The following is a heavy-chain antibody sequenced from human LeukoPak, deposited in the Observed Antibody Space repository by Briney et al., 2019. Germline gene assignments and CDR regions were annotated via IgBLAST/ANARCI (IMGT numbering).Heavy chain of an antibody. Sequence: SETLSLTCAVSGGSISSGGYSWSWLRQPPGKGLEWIGYIYHSGSTYYNPSLKSRVTISVDRSKNQFSLKLSSVTAADTAVYYCARRLSTYSSSPYFDYWGQGTLVTVSS. CDR1: GGSISSGGYS. D-gene: IGHD6-6*01. V-gene: IGHV4-30-2*01. J-gene: IGHJ4*02. CDR3: ARRLSTYSSSPYFDY. CDR2: IYHSGST.